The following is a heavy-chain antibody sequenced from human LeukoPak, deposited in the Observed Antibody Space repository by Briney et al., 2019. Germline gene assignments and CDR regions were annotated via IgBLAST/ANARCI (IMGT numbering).Heavy chain of an antibody. CDR3: AKAARYNSGWFHY. CDR1: GFTFANYA. D-gene: IGHD6-19*01. CDR2: ISGSGGST. V-gene: IGHV3-23*01. Sequence: GGSLRLSCAASGFTFANYAMNWVRQASEKGLEWVSTISGSGGSTYYADSVKGRFTISRDNSKNTLYLQMNSLSAEDTAIYYCAKAARYNSGWFHYWGQGTLVTVSS. J-gene: IGHJ4*02.